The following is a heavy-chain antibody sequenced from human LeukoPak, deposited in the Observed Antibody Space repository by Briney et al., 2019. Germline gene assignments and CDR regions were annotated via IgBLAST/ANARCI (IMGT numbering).Heavy chain of an antibody. CDR3: ARRGLPAANDC. CDR1: GGSISSSSYY. Sequence: SETLSLTCTVSGGSISSSSYYWGWIRQPPGKGLEWIGSIYYSGSTYYNPSLKSRVTISVDTSKNQFSLKLSSVTAADTAVYYCARRGLPAANDCWGQGTLVTVSS. J-gene: IGHJ4*02. V-gene: IGHV4-39*01. CDR2: IYYSGST. D-gene: IGHD2-2*01.